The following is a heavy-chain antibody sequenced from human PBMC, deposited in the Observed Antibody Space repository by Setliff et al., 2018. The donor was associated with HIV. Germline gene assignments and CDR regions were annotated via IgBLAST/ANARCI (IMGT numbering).Heavy chain of an antibody. Sequence: PGESLKISCKASGYSFTTYWIGWVRQMPGKGLEWMGIIYPGDSDTRYSPSFQGQVTISADKSISTAYLQWSSLKASDTAMFYCARGPIDYNGRVYFDQWGQGTLVTVSS. CDR2: IYPGDSDT. CDR3: ARGPIDYNGRVYFDQ. V-gene: IGHV5-51*01. J-gene: IGHJ4*02. D-gene: IGHD3-10*01. CDR1: GYSFTTYW.